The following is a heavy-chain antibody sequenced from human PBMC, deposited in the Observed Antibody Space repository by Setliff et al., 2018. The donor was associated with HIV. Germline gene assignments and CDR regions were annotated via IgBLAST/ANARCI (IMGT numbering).Heavy chain of an antibody. CDR1: GDSITSGGYS. CDR2: IYYSGRTSHSGST. Sequence: PSEPLSLTCTVSGDSITSGGYSWTWIRQPPGKALEWVGYIYYSGRTSHSGSTYYNPSVASRITISGDTSKNQFSLKLTSVTAADTAIYYCARENGWLFGWFDPWGQGTPVTVSS. D-gene: IGHD3-22*01. V-gene: IGHV4-30-4*08. CDR3: ARENGWLFGWFDP. J-gene: IGHJ5*02.